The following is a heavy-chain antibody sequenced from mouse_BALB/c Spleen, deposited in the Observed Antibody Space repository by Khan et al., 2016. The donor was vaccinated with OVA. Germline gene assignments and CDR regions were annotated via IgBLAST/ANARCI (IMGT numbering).Heavy chain of an antibody. CDR2: INTYTGEP. CDR3: ARTLYGSGYDYAMDY. Sequence: QIQLVQSGPELKKPGETVTISCKASGYIFTNYGMTWLKQAPGKGLKWMGWINTYTGEPTYADDFKGRFAFSLETSANTAYLQINYLTNEDTATYFGARTLYGSGYDYAMDYWGQGTSVTVSS. CDR1: GYIFTNYG. V-gene: IGHV9-3-1*01. J-gene: IGHJ4*01. D-gene: IGHD1-1*01.